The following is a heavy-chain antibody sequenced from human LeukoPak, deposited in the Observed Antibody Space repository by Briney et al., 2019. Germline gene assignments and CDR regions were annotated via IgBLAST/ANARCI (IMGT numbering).Heavy chain of an antibody. V-gene: IGHV4-59*12. Sequence: SETLSLTCTVSGGSISSYYWSWIRQPPGKGLEWIGYIYYSGSTYYNPSLRSRVTISVDTSKNQFSLKLSSVTAADTAVYYCARDTSIRYFDWFPNWYFDLWGRGTLVTVSS. CDR2: IYYSGST. CDR3: ARDTSIRYFDWFPNWYFDL. J-gene: IGHJ2*01. CDR1: GGSISSYY. D-gene: IGHD3-9*01.